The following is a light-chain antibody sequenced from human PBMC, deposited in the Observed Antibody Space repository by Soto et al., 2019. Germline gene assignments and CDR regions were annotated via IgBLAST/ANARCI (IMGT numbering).Light chain of an antibody. CDR2: EDI. CDR3: SSYTDSSTI. Sequence: QSALTQPASVSGSPGQSITISCTGTNSEAGGYKFVSWYQHHPGKAPKLLIHEDINRPPGVSDRFSGSKSGNTASLIISGLQTEDEADYYCSSYTDSSTIFGGGTKLTVL. J-gene: IGLJ2*01. V-gene: IGLV2-14*01. CDR1: NSEAGGYKF.